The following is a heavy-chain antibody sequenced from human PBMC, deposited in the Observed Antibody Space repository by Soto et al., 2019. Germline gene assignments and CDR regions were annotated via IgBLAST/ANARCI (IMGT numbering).Heavy chain of an antibody. J-gene: IGHJ4*02. CDR2: IKSKTDGGTT. CDR3: ARGTSGRQWLVYFDY. V-gene: IGHV3-15*07. Sequence: PGGSLRLSCAASGFTFSNAWINWVRQAPGKGLEWVGRIKSKTDGGTTDFAGSVKGRFAISRDDSKNMVYLQMNSLKTEDTAVYYCARGTSGRQWLVYFDYWGQGTLVTVSS. CDR1: GFTFSNAW. D-gene: IGHD6-19*01.